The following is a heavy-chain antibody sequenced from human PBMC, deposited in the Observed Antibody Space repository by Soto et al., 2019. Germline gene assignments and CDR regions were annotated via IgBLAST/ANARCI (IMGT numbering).Heavy chain of an antibody. CDR3: ARQKAWTGEWLSLYAPGMDV. CDR1: GFTFSDYY. D-gene: IGHD3-22*01. CDR2: ISNSGSTI. V-gene: IGHV3-11*01. J-gene: IGHJ6*02. Sequence: QVQLVESGGGLVKPGGSLRLSCAASGFTFSDYYMSWIRQAPGKGLEWVSYISNSGSTIYFADSVKGRSTISRDNAKNSMYMKTNSLRAEDTAVYYCARQKAWTGEWLSLYAPGMDVWGQGTTVTVSS.